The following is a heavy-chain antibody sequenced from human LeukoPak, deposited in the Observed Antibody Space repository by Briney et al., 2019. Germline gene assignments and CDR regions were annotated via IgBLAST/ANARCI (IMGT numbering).Heavy chain of an antibody. D-gene: IGHD3-22*01. CDR1: GGSISSGDYH. Sequence: SVTLSLTCTVSGGSISSGDYHWSWVRQPPGKGLEWIGYIFYSGSTSYNPSLKSRVTISVDTSKNQFSLRLSSVTAADTAVYYCARDRHYDTSGYYSHYYCGMDAWGQGTTVTVSS. V-gene: IGHV4-30-4*01. CDR2: IFYSGST. CDR3: ARDRHYDTSGYYSHYYCGMDA. J-gene: IGHJ6*02.